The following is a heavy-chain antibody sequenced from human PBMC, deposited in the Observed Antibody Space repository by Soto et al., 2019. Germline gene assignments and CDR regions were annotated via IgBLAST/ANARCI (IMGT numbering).Heavy chain of an antibody. CDR3: AKALYSSSHPPFDP. D-gene: IGHD6-13*01. CDR1: AFTFRSFA. Sequence: GGSLRLSCAASAFTFRSFAMNWVRQAPGKGLEWVSAISGSGSDTYYADTVKGRFTISRDNSENTLYLQMNSLRAEDTAVYYCAKALYSSSHPPFDPWGQGTPVTVSS. CDR2: ISGSGSDT. V-gene: IGHV3-23*01. J-gene: IGHJ5*02.